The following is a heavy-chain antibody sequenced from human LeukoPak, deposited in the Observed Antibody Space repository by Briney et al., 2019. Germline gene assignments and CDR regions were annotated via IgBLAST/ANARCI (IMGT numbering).Heavy chain of an antibody. CDR1: GYTFTGYY. V-gene: IGHV1-2*02. J-gene: IGHJ4*02. CDR3: AGLGYCSSTSCYPGDY. CDR2: IDPNSGGT. Sequence: GASVKVSCKASGYTFTGYYMHWVRQAPGQGLEWMGWIDPNSGGTNYAQKFQGRVTMTRDTSISTAYMELSRLRSDDTAVYYCAGLGYCSSTSCYPGDYWGQGTLVTVSS. D-gene: IGHD2-2*01.